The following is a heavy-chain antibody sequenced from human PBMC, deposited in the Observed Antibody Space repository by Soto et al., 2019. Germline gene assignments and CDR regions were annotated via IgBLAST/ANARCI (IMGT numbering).Heavy chain of an antibody. CDR3: TFQRRGVLY. V-gene: IGHV1-2*02. CDR2: INPNSGGT. J-gene: IGHJ4*02. D-gene: IGHD3-10*01. CDR1: GYTFTDFY. Sequence: QVQLVQSGAEVRTPGASVKVSCKASGYTFTDFYMHWVRQAPGQGLEWMGWINPNSGGTNYAQKXXXXXXXXXXXXXXXXXXXXXXXXXXXXXVYYCTFQRRGVLYWGQGTLVTVSS.